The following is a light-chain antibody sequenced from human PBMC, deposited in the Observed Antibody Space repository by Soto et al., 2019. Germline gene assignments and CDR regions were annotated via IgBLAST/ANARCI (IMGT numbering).Light chain of an antibody. CDR3: CSYTPTSTHV. CDR1: SSDVGGYNY. J-gene: IGLJ1*01. V-gene: IGLV2-14*01. CDR2: EVS. Sequence: SALTQPASVSGSPAQSITISCTGTSSDVGGYNYVSWYQHHPGKAPKLIIYEVSYRPSGVSNRFSGSKSGNTASLTISGLQADDEADYYCCSYTPTSTHVFGTGTKVTVL.